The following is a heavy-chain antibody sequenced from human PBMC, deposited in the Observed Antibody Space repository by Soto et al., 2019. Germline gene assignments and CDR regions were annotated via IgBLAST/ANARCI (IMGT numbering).Heavy chain of an antibody. D-gene: IGHD5-12*01. CDR2: IYHSGGT. V-gene: IGHV4-30-2*01. CDR1: GGSISSGGYS. Sequence: SETLSLTCAVSGGSISSGGYSWSWIRQPPGKGLEWIGYIYHSGGTYYNPSLKSRVTISEDRSKNQFSLKLSSVTAADTAVYYCARETATIMGDWFDPWGQGTLVTVSS. J-gene: IGHJ5*02. CDR3: ARETATIMGDWFDP.